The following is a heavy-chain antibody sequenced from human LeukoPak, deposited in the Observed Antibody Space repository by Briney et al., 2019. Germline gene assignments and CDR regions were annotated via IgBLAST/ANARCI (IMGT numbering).Heavy chain of an antibody. CDR3: ARELHGSGWYRVNWFDP. CDR2: ISSSSSYI. D-gene: IGHD6-19*01. Sequence: GGSLRLSGAASGFTFSSYSMNWVRQAPGKGLEWVSSISSSSSYIYYADSVKGRFTISRDNAKNSLYLQMNSLRAEDTAVYYCARELHGSGWYRVNWFDPWGQGTLVTVSS. J-gene: IGHJ5*02. V-gene: IGHV3-21*01. CDR1: GFTFSSYS.